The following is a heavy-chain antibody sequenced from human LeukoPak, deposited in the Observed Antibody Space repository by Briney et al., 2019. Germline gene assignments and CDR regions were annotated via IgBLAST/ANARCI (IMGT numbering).Heavy chain of an antibody. D-gene: IGHD5-18*01. CDR1: GGSISSYY. V-gene: IGHV4-59*08. Sequence: PSETLSLTCTVSGGSISSYYWSWIRQPPGKGLEWIGYIYYSGSTNYNPSLKSRVTISVDTSKNQFSLKLSSVTAADTAVYYCARLGGYSYGDGDYFDSWGQGALVTVSS. CDR2: IYYSGST. CDR3: ARLGGYSYGDGDYFDS. J-gene: IGHJ4*02.